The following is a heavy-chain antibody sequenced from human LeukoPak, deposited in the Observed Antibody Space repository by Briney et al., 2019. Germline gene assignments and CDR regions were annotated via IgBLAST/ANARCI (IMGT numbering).Heavy chain of an antibody. CDR3: ARGDPLGIDP. V-gene: IGHV4-59*12. CDR2: IYYSGST. D-gene: IGHD3-3*02. Sequence: TSETLSLTCTVSGGSISSYYWSWIRQPPGKGLEWIGYIYYSGSTNYNPSLKSRLTMSIDTSKNQFSLKLSSVTAADTAVYFCARGDPLGIDPWGQGTLVTVSS. CDR1: GGSISSYY. J-gene: IGHJ5*02.